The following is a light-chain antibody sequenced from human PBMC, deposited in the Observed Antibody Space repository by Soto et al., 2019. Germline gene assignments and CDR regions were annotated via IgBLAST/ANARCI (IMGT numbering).Light chain of an antibody. CDR3: QEHNGDLPVA. CDR1: QSVRSSF. CDR2: DVS. J-gene: IGKJ3*01. V-gene: IGKV3D-20*02. Sequence: EIVLTQSPGTLSLSPGERATLSCRASQSVRSSFFAWYQQKPGQAPRLLIYDVSIRATGTPDRFSGSGSGTHFTLTITGLQPEDVATYYCQEHNGDLPVAFGPGTTVDV.